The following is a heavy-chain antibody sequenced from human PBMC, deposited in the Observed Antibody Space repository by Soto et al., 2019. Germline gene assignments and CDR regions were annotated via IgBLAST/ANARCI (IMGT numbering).Heavy chain of an antibody. Sequence: GGSLRLSCAASGFIFSNYAMHWVRQAPGKGLEYVSAITTNGDSPFYANSVKGRFTISRDNSKNTLYLQMGSLRAEDMAVYYCVREYCSGGACQLFFDFWGQGTLVTVSS. D-gene: IGHD2-15*01. V-gene: IGHV3-64*01. CDR1: GFIFSNYA. CDR2: ITTNGDSP. J-gene: IGHJ4*02. CDR3: VREYCSGGACQLFFDF.